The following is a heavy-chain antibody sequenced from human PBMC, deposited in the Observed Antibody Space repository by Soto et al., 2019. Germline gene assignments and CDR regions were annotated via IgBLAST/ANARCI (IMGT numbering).Heavy chain of an antibody. J-gene: IGHJ6*02. V-gene: IGHV4-30-4*01. CDR3: ARGITMVRGVIITPYYYYGMDV. Sequence: PSETLSLTCTVSGGSISSGDYYWSWIRQPRGKGLEWIGYIYYSGSTYYNPSLKSRVTISVDTSKNQFSLKLSSVTAADTAVYYCARGITMVRGVIITPYYYYGMDVWGQGTTVTSP. D-gene: IGHD3-10*01. CDR2: IYYSGST. CDR1: GGSISSGDYY.